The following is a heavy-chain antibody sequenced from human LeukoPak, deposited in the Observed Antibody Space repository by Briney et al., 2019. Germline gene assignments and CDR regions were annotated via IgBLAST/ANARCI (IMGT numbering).Heavy chain of an antibody. CDR2: IRSSSSYI. J-gene: IGHJ4*02. CDR1: GFTFSSYS. CDR3: AGDSGYYGSGSYYWLDY. Sequence: GGSLRLSCAASGFTFSSYSMNWVRPAPGRGLEWVSSIRSSSSYIYYADSVKGRFTISRDNAKHSLYLQMNSLRAEDTAVYYCAGDSGYYGSGSYYWLDYWGQGILVTVSS. D-gene: IGHD3-10*01. V-gene: IGHV3-21*01.